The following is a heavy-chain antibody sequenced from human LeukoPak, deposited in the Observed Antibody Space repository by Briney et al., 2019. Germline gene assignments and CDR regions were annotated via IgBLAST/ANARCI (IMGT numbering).Heavy chain of an antibody. CDR3: ARGFTTQDHYYYGMDV. CDR2: IYTSGST. D-gene: IGHD3-3*01. J-gene: IGHJ6*02. CDR1: GGSFSSGSYY. V-gene: IGHV4-61*02. Sequence: PSQTLSLTCTVSGGSFSSGSYYWIWHRQAPGKGLVGFGRIYTSGSTNYNPSLKSRVTISVDTSQNQFSLKLSSVTAADTAVYYCARGFTTQDHYYYGMDVWGQGTTVTVSS.